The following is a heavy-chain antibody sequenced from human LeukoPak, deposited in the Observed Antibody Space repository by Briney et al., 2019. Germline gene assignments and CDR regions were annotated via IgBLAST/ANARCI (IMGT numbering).Heavy chain of an antibody. CDR1: GGSISSYY. J-gene: IGHJ3*02. CDR3: ARHQWVPAFDI. CDR2: IYYSGST. V-gene: IGHV4-59*08. D-gene: IGHD1-26*01. Sequence: SKTLSLTCTVSGGSISSYYWSWIRQPPGKGLEWIGYIYYSGSTNYNPSLKSRVSISIDTSKNQFSLKLSSVTAADTAVYYCARHQWVPAFDIWGQGTTVTVSS.